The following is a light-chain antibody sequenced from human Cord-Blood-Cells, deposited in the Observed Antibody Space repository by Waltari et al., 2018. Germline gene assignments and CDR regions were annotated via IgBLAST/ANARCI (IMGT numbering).Light chain of an antibody. CDR2: DVS. J-gene: IGLJ2*01. V-gene: IGLV2-14*03. CDR1: SRDVGGYRY. Sequence: QSALTQPASVSGSPGQSITIPCTGTSRDVGGYRYVSWYQQHPTKAPKLMIYDVSKRPSGVSNRSAGSKSCNTASLTISGRQAEDEADYYCSSYTSSSTYVVFGGGTKLTVL. CDR3: SSYTSSSTYVV.